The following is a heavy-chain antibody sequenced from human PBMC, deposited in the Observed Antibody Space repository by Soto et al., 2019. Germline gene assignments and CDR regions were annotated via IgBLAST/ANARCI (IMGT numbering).Heavy chain of an antibody. CDR2: ISYDGSNK. Sequence: QVQLVESGGGVVQPGRSLRLSCAASGFTFSSYAMHWVRQAPGKGLEWVAVISYDGSNKYYADSVKGRFTISRDNSKNTLYLQMNSLRAEDTAVYYCAREDDILTGYVRGHAFDIWGQGTMVTVSS. CDR3: AREDDILTGYVRGHAFDI. D-gene: IGHD3-9*01. V-gene: IGHV3-30-3*01. CDR1: GFTFSSYA. J-gene: IGHJ3*02.